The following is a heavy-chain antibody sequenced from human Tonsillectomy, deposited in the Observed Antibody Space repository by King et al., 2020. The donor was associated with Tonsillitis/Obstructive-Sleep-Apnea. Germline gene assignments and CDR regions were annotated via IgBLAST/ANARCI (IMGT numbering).Heavy chain of an antibody. Sequence: VQLVESGGGVVQPGRSLRLSCAASGFTFSSYAMHWVRQAPGKGLEWVAAISYDGSNKYYADSVKGRFTISRANSKNTLYLQMNSLRAEDTAVYYCARDTVTTDSYYFDYWGQGTLVTVSS. CDR3: ARDTVTTDSYYFDY. D-gene: IGHD4-11*01. CDR2: ISYDGSNK. CDR1: GFTFSSYA. V-gene: IGHV3-30*04. J-gene: IGHJ4*02.